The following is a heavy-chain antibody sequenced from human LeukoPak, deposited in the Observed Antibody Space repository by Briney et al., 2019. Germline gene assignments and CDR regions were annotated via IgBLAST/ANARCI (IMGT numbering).Heavy chain of an antibody. CDR3: ARQPGYSSSWPFDY. CDR2: IYYSGTT. Sequence: SETLSLTCTVSGGSINNYYWSWIRQPPGKGLEWIGYIYYSGTTNYNPSLKSRVTISVDTSKNQFSLKLSSVTAADTAVYYCARQPGYSSSWPFDYWGQGTLVTVSS. CDR1: GGSINNYY. D-gene: IGHD6-13*01. V-gene: IGHV4-59*01. J-gene: IGHJ4*02.